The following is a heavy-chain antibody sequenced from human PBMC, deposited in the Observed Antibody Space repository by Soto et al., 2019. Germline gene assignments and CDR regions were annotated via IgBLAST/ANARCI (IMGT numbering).Heavy chain of an antibody. CDR1: GFTFSSYG. D-gene: IGHD2-15*01. Sequence: QVQLVESGGGVVQPGRSLRLSCAASGFTFSSYGMHWVRQAPGKGLEWVAVISYDGSNKYYADSVKGRFTISRDNSKNTLYLQMNSLRAEDTAVYYCASGGRWVGAAAYYYYGMDVWGQGTTVTVSS. V-gene: IGHV3-30*03. J-gene: IGHJ6*02. CDR2: ISYDGSNK. CDR3: ASGGRWVGAAAYYYYGMDV.